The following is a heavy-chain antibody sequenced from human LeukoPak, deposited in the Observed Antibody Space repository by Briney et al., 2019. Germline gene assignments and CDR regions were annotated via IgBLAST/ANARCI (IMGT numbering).Heavy chain of an antibody. CDR3: ARAPMVRGAYFDY. D-gene: IGHD3-10*01. CDR2: MNPNSGNT. Sequence: ASVTVSFKASGYTFTSYDINWVRQATGQGVEGMGWMNPNSGNTGYAQKFQGRVTITRNTSISTAYMELSSLRSEDTAVYYCARAPMVRGAYFDYWGQGTLVIVSS. V-gene: IGHV1-8*03. CDR1: GYTFTSYD. J-gene: IGHJ4*02.